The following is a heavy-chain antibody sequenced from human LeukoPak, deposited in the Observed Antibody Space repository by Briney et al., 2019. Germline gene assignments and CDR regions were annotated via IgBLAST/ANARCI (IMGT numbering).Heavy chain of an antibody. J-gene: IGHJ4*02. CDR2: IYYSGST. Sequence: PSETLSLTCTVSGGSISSYYWSWIRQPPGKGLEWIGYIYYSGSTNYNPSLKSRVTVSVDTSKNQFSLKLGSVTAADTAVYYCARARGSSYFDYWGQGTLVTVSS. CDR1: GGSISSYY. CDR3: ARARGSSYFDY. V-gene: IGHV4-59*01. D-gene: IGHD1-26*01.